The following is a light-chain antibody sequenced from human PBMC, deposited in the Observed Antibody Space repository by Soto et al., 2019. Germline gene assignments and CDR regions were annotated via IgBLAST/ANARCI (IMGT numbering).Light chain of an antibody. J-gene: IGKJ4*01. CDR1: HSVSNN. CDR2: HAS. Sequence: ETVMTQSPASLSVSPGERATLSCRASHSVSNNLAWYQQKPGQAPRLLIYHASTRAPGIPARFSGSGSGTDLSLVIISVQSEESTVYYCQHYTSWPLTVGGGTKGEIK. V-gene: IGKV3-15*01. CDR3: QHYTSWPLT.